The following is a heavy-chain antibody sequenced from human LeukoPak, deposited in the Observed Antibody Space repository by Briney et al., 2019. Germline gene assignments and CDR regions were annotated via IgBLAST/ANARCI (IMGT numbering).Heavy chain of an antibody. Sequence: SETLSLTCTVSGGSISSYYWSWIRQPPGKGLEWIGYIYYSGSTNYNPSLKSRVTISVDTSKNQFSLKLSSVTAADTAVYYCARHAQNYDFWSGYIDYWGQGTLVTVSS. D-gene: IGHD3-3*01. V-gene: IGHV4-59*08. CDR3: ARHAQNYDFWSGYIDY. CDR1: GGSISSYY. J-gene: IGHJ4*02. CDR2: IYYSGST.